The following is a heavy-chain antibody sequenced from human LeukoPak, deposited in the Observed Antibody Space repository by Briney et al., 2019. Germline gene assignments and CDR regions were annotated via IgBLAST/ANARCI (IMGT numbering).Heavy chain of an antibody. CDR1: GGSISSGGYY. CDR3: ARTGDSSGYYPR. D-gene: IGHD3-22*01. Sequence: PSQTLSLTCTVSGGSISSGGYYWSWIRQHPGKGLEWIGYIYYSGSTYYNPSLKSRVTISVDTSKNQSSLKLSSVTAADTAVYYYARTGDSSGYYPRWGQGTLVTVSS. J-gene: IGHJ4*02. V-gene: IGHV4-31*03. CDR2: IYYSGST.